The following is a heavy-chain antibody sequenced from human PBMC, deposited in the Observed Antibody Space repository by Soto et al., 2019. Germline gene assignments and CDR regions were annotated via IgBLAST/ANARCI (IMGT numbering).Heavy chain of an antibody. Sequence: QVQLVQSGAEVKKPGASVKVSCKAPRYIFTAYFMHWERQAPGQGLEWMGWINPNNGATHYGLSFQGRVTMTRDTSISTAYMGLSSLRSDDTAVYYCASHDPGARFDPWGQGTLVIVSS. J-gene: IGHJ5*02. D-gene: IGHD1-1*01. V-gene: IGHV1-2*02. CDR3: ASHDPGARFDP. CDR2: INPNNGAT. CDR1: RYIFTAYF.